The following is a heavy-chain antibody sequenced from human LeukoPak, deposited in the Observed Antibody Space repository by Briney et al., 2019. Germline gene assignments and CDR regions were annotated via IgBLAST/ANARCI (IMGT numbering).Heavy chain of an antibody. CDR2: IRYDGSNK. CDR3: AKDPVAGAQEANYYYYYYMDV. Sequence: GGSLRLSCAASGFTFSSYGMHWVRQAPGKGLEWVAFIRYDGSNKYYADSVKGRFTISRDNSKNTLYLQMNSLRAEDTAVYYCAKDPVAGAQEANYYYYYYMDVWGKGTTVTISS. V-gene: IGHV3-30*02. D-gene: IGHD6-19*01. J-gene: IGHJ6*03. CDR1: GFTFSSYG.